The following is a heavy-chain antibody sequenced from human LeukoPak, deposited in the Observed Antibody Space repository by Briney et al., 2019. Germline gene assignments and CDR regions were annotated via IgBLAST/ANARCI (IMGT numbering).Heavy chain of an antibody. V-gene: IGHV3-30-3*01. D-gene: IGHD6-19*01. CDR1: GFTFSSYA. Sequence: GGSLRLSCAASGFTFSSYAMHWVRQAPGKGLEWVAVISYDGSNKYYADSVKGRFTISRDNSKNTLYLQMNSLRAEDTAVYYCARGRYSSGWSPFDYWGQGTLVTVSS. J-gene: IGHJ4*02. CDR3: ARGRYSSGWSPFDY. CDR2: ISYDGSNK.